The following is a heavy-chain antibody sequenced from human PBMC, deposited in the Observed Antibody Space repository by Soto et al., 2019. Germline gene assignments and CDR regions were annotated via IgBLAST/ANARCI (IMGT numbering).Heavy chain of an antibody. D-gene: IGHD4-4*01. Sequence: GGSLRLSCAASGFTFSSYAMHWVRQAPGKGLEWVAVISYDGSYKYYADSVKGRFTISRDNSKNTLYLQMNSLRAEDTAVYYCARPLWRDDYNWGYFDLWGRGTLVTVS. V-gene: IGHV3-30-3*01. CDR3: ARPLWRDDYNWGYFDL. J-gene: IGHJ2*01. CDR2: ISYDGSYK. CDR1: GFTFSSYA.